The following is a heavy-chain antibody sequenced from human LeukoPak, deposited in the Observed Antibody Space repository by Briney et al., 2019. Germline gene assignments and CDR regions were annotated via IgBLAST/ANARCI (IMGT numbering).Heavy chain of an antibody. CDR3: ARNCGGDCYSFDY. CDR1: GGSISSSNYY. V-gene: IGHV4-61*05. CDR2: IYYSGST. D-gene: IGHD2-21*02. Sequence: SETLSLTCTVSGGSISSSNYYWGWIRQPPGKGLEWIGYIYYSGSTNYNPSLKSRVTISVDTSKNQFSLKLSSVTAADTAVYYCARNCGGDCYSFDYWGQGTLVTVSS. J-gene: IGHJ4*02.